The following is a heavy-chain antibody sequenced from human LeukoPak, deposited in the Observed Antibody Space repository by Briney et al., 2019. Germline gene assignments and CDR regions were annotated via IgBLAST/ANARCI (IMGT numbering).Heavy chain of an antibody. V-gene: IGHV3-48*04. Sequence: GGSLRLSCAASGFTFSSYSMNWVRQAPGKGLEWVSYISSSSSTIYYADSVKGRFTISRDNAKNSLYLQMNNLRAEDTAVYYCARDGRDSSSWYRDYYYYYMDVWGKGTTVTVSS. CDR3: ARDGRDSSSWYRDYYYYYMDV. CDR1: GFTFSSYS. D-gene: IGHD6-13*01. CDR2: ISSSSSTI. J-gene: IGHJ6*03.